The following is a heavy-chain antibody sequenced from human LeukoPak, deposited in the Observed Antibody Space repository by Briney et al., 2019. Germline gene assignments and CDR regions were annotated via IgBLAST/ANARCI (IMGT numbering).Heavy chain of an antibody. J-gene: IGHJ4*02. D-gene: IGHD3-22*01. CDR2: ISGYTGNT. V-gene: IGHV1-18*01. CDR3: ARGRHYYDSSGYDY. Sequence: ASVKVSCKASGYTFTTYSISWVRQAPGQGLEWMGWISGYTGNTNYAQRFQGRVTMTTDTSTSTAYMELRSLRSDDTAVYYCARGRHYYDSSGYDYWGQGTLVTVSS. CDR1: GYTFTTYS.